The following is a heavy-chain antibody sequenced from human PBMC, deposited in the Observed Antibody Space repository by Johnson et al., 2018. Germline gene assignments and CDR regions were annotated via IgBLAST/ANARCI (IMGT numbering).Heavy chain of an antibody. CDR3: AKDMVRGVYYYYYYMDG. CDR1: GFTFEDYA. V-gene: IGHV3-9*01. J-gene: IGHJ6*03. CDR2: ISWNSVKI. Sequence: EVQLVESVGGLVQPGRSLRLSCVASGFTFEDYAMHWVRQVPGKGLEWVSGISWNSVKIGYADSVKVRFTISRDNAKNSLYLQMNNLKAEDTALYYWAKDMVRGVYYYYYYMDGWGKGTTVTVSS. D-gene: IGHD3-10*01.